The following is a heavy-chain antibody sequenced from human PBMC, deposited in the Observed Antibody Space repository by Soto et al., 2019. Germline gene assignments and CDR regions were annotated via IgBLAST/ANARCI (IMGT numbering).Heavy chain of an antibody. V-gene: IGHV1-18*01. CDR2: ISAYNGNT. Sequence: ASVKVSCKASGYTFTSYGISWVRQAPGQGLEWMGWISAYNGNTNYAQKLQGRVTMTTDTSTSTAYMELRSLRSDDTAGYYCAGWWDPRGYFDYWGQGTLVTVSS. D-gene: IGHD2-15*01. CDR1: GYTFTSYG. J-gene: IGHJ4*02. CDR3: AGWWDPRGYFDY.